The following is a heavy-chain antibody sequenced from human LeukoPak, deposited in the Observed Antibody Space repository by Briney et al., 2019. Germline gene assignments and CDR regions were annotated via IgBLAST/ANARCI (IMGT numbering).Heavy chain of an antibody. V-gene: IGHV3-21*01. CDR2: ISSSSSYT. CDR1: GFTFSSYS. CDR3: ASQGKELDY. J-gene: IGHJ4*02. Sequence: GGSLRLSRAASGFTFSSYSMNWVRQAPGKGLEWVSSISSSSSYTYYADSVKGRFTISRDNAKNSLYLQMNSLRAEDTAVYYCASQGKELDYWGQGTLVTVSS. D-gene: IGHD3-10*01.